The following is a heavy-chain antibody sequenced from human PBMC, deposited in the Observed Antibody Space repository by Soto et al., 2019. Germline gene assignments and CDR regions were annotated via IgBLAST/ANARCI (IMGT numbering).Heavy chain of an antibody. CDR3: ANRPSRASLRYYSYGMLV. Sequence: QITLKESGPTLVKPTQTLTLTCTFSGFSLSTSGVGVGWIRQPPGKALEWLALIYWDDAKRYSPSLKSRLTITKDPPPNQHGLTTTHMHPVDTATYYCANRPSRASLRYYSYGMLVWGQGTKVT. CDR1: GFSLSTSGVG. D-gene: IGHD6-13*01. J-gene: IGHJ6*02. V-gene: IGHV2-5*02. CDR2: IYWDDAK.